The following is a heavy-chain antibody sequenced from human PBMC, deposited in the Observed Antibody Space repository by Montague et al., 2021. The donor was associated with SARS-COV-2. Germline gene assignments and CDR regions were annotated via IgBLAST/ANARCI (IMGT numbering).Heavy chain of an antibody. D-gene: IGHD3-3*01. CDR1: GGSVSSYY. V-gene: IGHV4-59*02. CDR2: IYYSGST. J-gene: IGHJ5*02. Sequence: SETLSLTCTVSGGSVSSYYWSWIRQSPGKGLQWLGYIYYSGSTDSNPYLKSRVTMSVDTSTNQLSLRLNSLTTADPAVYFCARAGGFYDYWSGYSSSAGFFDPWGQGILVTVSS. CDR3: ARAGGFYDYWSGYSSSAGFFDP.